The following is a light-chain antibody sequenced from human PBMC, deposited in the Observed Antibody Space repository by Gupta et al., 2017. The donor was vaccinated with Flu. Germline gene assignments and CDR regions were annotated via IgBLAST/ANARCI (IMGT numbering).Light chain of an antibody. V-gene: IGLV1-40*01. CDR2: SNG. J-gene: IGLJ1*01. CDR3: HYSASTLRDVV. Sequence: QSVLTQPPSVSGAPGQRVTISCTGSSSNIGAGYDLNWYQQLPGTDPKRLIASNGNRPSGVPDRLACSTSGTYASPALTVLTAEDEVEDDCHYSASTLRDVVVGRGTKVTVL. CDR1: SSNIGAGYD.